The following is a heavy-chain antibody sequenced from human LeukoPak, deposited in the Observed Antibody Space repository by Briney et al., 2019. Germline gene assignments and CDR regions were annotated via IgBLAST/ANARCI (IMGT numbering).Heavy chain of an antibody. Sequence: SETLSLTCTVSGGSFSTYYWSWIRQPAGKGLEWIGRIYTSGSTNYNPSLKSRLTMSVDTSKNHFSLKLSSVTAADTAVYYCARGDPFRAGWFDPWGQGTLVTVSS. J-gene: IGHJ5*02. V-gene: IGHV4-4*07. CDR1: GGSFSTYY. CDR3: ARGDPFRAGWFDP. CDR2: IYTSGST. D-gene: IGHD6-13*01.